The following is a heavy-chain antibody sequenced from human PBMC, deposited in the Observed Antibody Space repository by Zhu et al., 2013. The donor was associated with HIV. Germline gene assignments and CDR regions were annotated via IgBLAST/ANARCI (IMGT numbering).Heavy chain of an antibody. CDR2: INPNSGGT. D-gene: IGHD5-12*01. CDR1: GYTFTGYY. J-gene: IGHJ4*02. V-gene: IGHV1-2*02. Sequence: QVQLVQSGAEVKKPGASVKVSCKASGYTFTGYYMHWVRQAPGQGLEWMGWINPNSGGTNYAQKFQGRVTMTRDTSISTAYMELSRLRSDDTAVYYCARDPLLGSGYDLPLHYWGQGTLVTVSS. CDR3: ARDPLLGSGYDLPLHY.